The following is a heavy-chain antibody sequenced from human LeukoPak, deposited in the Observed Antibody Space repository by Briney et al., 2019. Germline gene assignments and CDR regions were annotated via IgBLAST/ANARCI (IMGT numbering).Heavy chain of an antibody. CDR3: AKDRRRDDVLTGSFSD. CDR2: IRYDGSKK. CDR1: EFSVGSNY. V-gene: IGHV3-30*02. J-gene: IGHJ4*02. Sequence: GGSLRLSCAASEFSVGSNYMTWVRQAPGKGLEWAAFIRYDGSKKYYADSVKGRFTISRDKSKNTLYLQMNSLRAEDTAVYYCAKDRRRDDVLTGSFSDWGQGTLVTVSS. D-gene: IGHD3-9*01.